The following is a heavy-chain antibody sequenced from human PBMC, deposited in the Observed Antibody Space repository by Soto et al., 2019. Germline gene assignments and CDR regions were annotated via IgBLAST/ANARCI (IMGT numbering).Heavy chain of an antibody. CDR3: AKDKHVVVVAAKYYFDY. J-gene: IGHJ4*02. CDR1: GFTFSSYG. V-gene: IGHV3-30*18. D-gene: IGHD2-15*01. Sequence: QVQLVESGGGVVQPGRSLRLSCAASGFTFSSYGMHWVRQAPGKGLEWVAVISYDGSNKYYADSVKGRFTISRDNSKNTLYLQMNSLRAEDTAVYYCAKDKHVVVVAAKYYFDYWGQGTLVTVSS. CDR2: ISYDGSNK.